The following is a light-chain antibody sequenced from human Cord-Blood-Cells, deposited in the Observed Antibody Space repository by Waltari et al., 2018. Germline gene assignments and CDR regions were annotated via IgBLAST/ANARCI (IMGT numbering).Light chain of an antibody. CDR1: QSVSSN. J-gene: IGKJ4*01. V-gene: IGKV3-15*01. CDR3: QQDNNWPPLT. Sequence: EIVMTQSPATQSVSPGERATLSCRASQSVSSNLAWYQQKPGQAPRLLIYGASTRATGIPARFSGSGSGTEFTLTISSLQSEDFAVYYCQQDNNWPPLTFGGGSKVEIK. CDR2: GAS.